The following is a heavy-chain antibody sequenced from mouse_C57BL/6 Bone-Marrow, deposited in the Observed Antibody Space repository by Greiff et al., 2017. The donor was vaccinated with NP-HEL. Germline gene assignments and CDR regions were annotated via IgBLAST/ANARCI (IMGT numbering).Heavy chain of an antibody. J-gene: IGHJ3*01. CDR3: ARRIYDVYYNSWFAY. CDR1: GYSITNGNHW. D-gene: IGHD2-3*01. V-gene: IGHV3-4*01. Sequence: EVKLQESGPALVKPSQTVSLTCTVTGYSITNGNHWWNWIRQVSGSKLEWIGYISSSGSTDSNPSLKSRIYITRDTSKNQLFLQLNSVTTEDISTYYCARRIYDVYYNSWFAYWGQGTLVTVSA. CDR2: ISSSGST.